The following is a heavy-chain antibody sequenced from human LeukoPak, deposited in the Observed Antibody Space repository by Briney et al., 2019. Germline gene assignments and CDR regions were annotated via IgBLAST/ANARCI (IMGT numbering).Heavy chain of an antibody. CDR2: INSDGSST. CDR1: GFTFSSYW. Sequence: GGSLRLSCAASGFTFSSYWMHWVRQAPGKGLVWVSRINSDGSSTSYADSVKGRFTISRDDAKNTLYLQMNSLRAEDTAVYYCARGGITLVGAQIDYWGQGTLVTVSS. V-gene: IGHV3-74*01. D-gene: IGHD1-26*01. J-gene: IGHJ4*02. CDR3: ARGGITLVGAQIDY.